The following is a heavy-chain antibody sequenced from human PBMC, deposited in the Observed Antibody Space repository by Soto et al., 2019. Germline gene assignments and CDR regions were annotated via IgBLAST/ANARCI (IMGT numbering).Heavy chain of an antibody. CDR3: ARESTTVVAIDY. CDR1: GGSISSGGYY. V-gene: IGHV4-31*03. CDR2: ISYRGST. J-gene: IGHJ4*02. D-gene: IGHD4-17*01. Sequence: QVQLQESGPGLVKPSQTLSLTCTVSGGSISSGGYYWSWIRQHPGKGLEWIGYISYRGSTYYNPSLTSRVTIPVDTSKNRFSLKLSSVTAADPAVYYCARESTTVVAIDYWGQGTLVTDSS.